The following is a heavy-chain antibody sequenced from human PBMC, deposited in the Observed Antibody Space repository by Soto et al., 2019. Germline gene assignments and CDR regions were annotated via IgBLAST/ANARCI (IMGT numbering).Heavy chain of an antibody. J-gene: IGHJ6*02. CDR2: INPSGGST. V-gene: IGHV1-46*01. CDR1: GYTFTSYY. D-gene: IGHD4-17*01. CDR3: ARASGDYTRYYYYYGIDV. Sequence: ASVKVSCKASGYTFTSYYMHWVRQAPGQGLEWMGIINPSGGSTSYAQKFQGRVTMTRDTSTSTVYMELSSLRSEDTAVYYCARASGDYTRYYYYYGIDVWGQGTTVTVSS.